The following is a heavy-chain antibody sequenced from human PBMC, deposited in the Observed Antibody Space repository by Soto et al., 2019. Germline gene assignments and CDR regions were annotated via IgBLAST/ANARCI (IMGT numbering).Heavy chain of an antibody. CDR2: IFWDDDK. J-gene: IGHJ3*02. Sequence: QITLKESGPTEVKPTQTLTLTCTFSGFSLSTRGVGVGWIRQPPGKALDWLALIFWDDDKRYSPSLKSRLTITKDTTKNQVVLTLTNMDPVDTATYYCADRRVGGPSFDIWGQGTMVTVSS. V-gene: IGHV2-5*02. D-gene: IGHD2-2*01. CDR1: GFSLSTRGVG. CDR3: ADRRVGGPSFDI.